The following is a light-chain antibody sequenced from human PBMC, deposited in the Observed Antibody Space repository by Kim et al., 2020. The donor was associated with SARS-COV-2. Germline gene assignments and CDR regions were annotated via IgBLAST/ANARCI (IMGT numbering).Light chain of an antibody. CDR1: RSVLYSSNNNNY. V-gene: IGKV4-1*01. Sequence: RATINCKSSRSVLYSSNNNNYLAWYQQKPGQPPKLLIYWASTRESGVPDRFSGSGSGTDFTLTISSLQAEDVAVYYCQQYYSTPYTFGQGTKLEI. J-gene: IGKJ2*01. CDR3: QQYYSTPYT. CDR2: WAS.